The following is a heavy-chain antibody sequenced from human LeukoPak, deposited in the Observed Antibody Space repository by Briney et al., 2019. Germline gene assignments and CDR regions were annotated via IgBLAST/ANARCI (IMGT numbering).Heavy chain of an antibody. CDR2: IYYSGST. J-gene: IGHJ4*02. CDR1: GGSISRGGYY. V-gene: IGHV4-31*11. CDR3: AGGTRGGYDYYFDY. D-gene: IGHD5-12*01. Sequence: SSQTLSLTCAVSGGSISRGGYYWGWLRQHPGKGLEWIGYIYYSGSTYYNPSLKSRVTISVDTSKNQFSLKLSSVTAADTAVYYCAGGTRGGYDYYFDYWGQGTLVTVSS.